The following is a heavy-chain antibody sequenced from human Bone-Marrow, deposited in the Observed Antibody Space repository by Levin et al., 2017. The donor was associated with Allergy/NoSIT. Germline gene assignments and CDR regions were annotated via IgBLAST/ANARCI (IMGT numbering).Heavy chain of an antibody. D-gene: IGHD6-19*01. CDR1: GFTFDDYA. CDR2: ISWNSGSI. J-gene: IGHJ4*02. CDR3: ASSYPGYSSGWYGY. Sequence: GGSLRLSCAASGFTFDDYAMHWVRQAPGKGLEWVSGISWNSGSIGYADSVKGRFTISRDNAKNSLYLQMNSLRAEDTALYYCASSYPGYSSGWYGYWGQGTLVTVSS. V-gene: IGHV3-9*01.